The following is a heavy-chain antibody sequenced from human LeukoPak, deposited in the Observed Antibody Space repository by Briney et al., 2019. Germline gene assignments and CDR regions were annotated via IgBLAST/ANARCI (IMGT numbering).Heavy chain of an antibody. V-gene: IGHV4-61*01. D-gene: IGHD2-15*01. CDR2: IYYSGST. Sequence: SETLSLTCTVSGGSVNSGSYYWSWIRQPPGKGLEWIGYIYYSGSTNYNPSLKSRVTISVDTSKNQFSLKLSSVTAADTAVYYCARALKYCSGGSCYLFDYWGQGTLVTVSS. J-gene: IGHJ4*02. CDR3: ARALKYCSGGSCYLFDY. CDR1: GGSVNSGSYY.